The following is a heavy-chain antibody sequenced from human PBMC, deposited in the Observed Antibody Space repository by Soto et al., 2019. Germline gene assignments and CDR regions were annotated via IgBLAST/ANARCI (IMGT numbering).Heavy chain of an antibody. Sequence: PGGSLRLSCAASGFTFDDYAMHWVRQLPGKGLEWVSGISWNSGSAAYMDSVKGRFLISRDNAKKSLFLQMRSLRPEDTALYYCVKGLNYNFDNIGFHGWGRGTLVTVSS. V-gene: IGHV3-9*01. CDR3: VKGLNYNFDNIGFHG. D-gene: IGHD3-22*01. CDR2: ISWNSGSA. J-gene: IGHJ4*02. CDR1: GFTFDDYA.